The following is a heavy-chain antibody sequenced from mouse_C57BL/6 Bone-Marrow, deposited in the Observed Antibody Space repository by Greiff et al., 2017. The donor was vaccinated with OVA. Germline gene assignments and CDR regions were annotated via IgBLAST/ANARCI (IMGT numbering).Heavy chain of an antibody. CDR2: IRSKSNNYAT. D-gene: IGHD1-1*01. CDR3: VRGTTVVSDWYLDV. CDR1: GFSFNTYA. V-gene: IGHV10-1*01. J-gene: IGHJ1*03. Sequence: EVQLVESGGGLVQPKGSLKLSCAASGFSFNTYAMNWVRQAPGKGLEWVARIRSKSNNYATYYADSVKDRFTISRDDSESMLYLQMNNLKTEDTAMYYGVRGTTVVSDWYLDVGGTGTTLPVSS.